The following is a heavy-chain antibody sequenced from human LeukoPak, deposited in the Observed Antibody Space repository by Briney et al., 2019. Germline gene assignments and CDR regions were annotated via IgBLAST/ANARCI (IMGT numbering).Heavy chain of an antibody. CDR2: IRSNGGST. D-gene: IGHD3-10*01. J-gene: IGHJ4*02. CDR1: GFTFSNYA. Sequence: GGSLRLSCSASGFTFSNYAMHWVRQAPGKGLEYVSTIRSNGGSTYYADSVKGRFTISRDNSKNTLYLQMSSLRAEDTAVYYCVKGRRLWFRESLDYFDYWGQGTLVTVSS. V-gene: IGHV3-64D*06. CDR3: VKGRRLWFRESLDYFDY.